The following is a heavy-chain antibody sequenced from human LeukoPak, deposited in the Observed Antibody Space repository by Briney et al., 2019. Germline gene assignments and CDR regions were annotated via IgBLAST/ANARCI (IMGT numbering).Heavy chain of an antibody. V-gene: IGHV4-61*02. Sequence: SETLSLTCTVSGGSISSGNYQWTWIRQPAGKGLEWIGRIYTSGSTNYNPSLKSRVTIPVDTSKNQFSLKLSSVTAADTAVYYCAKGTGGTFYYFDYWGQGTLVTVSS. CDR3: AKGTGGTFYYFDY. D-gene: IGHD2-8*02. CDR2: IYTSGST. J-gene: IGHJ4*02. CDR1: GGSISSGNYQ.